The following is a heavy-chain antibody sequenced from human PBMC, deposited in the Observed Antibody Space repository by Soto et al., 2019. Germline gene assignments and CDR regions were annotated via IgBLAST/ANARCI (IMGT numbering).Heavy chain of an antibody. D-gene: IGHD1-26*01. CDR2: ISGMGGST. CDR1: GFSFSDYA. V-gene: IGHV3-23*01. J-gene: IGHJ4*02. CDR3: ARERRGSYFPPLPDY. Sequence: EVQLLESGGGLVQPGGSLRLSCAASGFSFSDYALSWVRQAPGKGLEWVSTISGMGGSTYFADSVKGRFTISRDNSKNALYLQMNSLRAGDTARYYCARERRGSYFPPLPDYWGQGTLVTVSS.